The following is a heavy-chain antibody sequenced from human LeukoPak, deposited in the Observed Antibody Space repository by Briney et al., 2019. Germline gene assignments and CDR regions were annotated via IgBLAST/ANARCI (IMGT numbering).Heavy chain of an antibody. J-gene: IGHJ4*02. CDR1: GGTFSSYA. CDR3: ARWSFSKTFDY. V-gene: IGHV1-69*04. CDR2: IIPILGIA. D-gene: IGHD3-3*02. Sequence: GSSVKVSCKASGGTFSSYAISWVRQAPGQGLEWMGRIIPILGIANYAQKFQGRVTITADKSTSTAYMELSGLRSEDTAVYYCARWSFSKTFDYWGQGTLVTVSS.